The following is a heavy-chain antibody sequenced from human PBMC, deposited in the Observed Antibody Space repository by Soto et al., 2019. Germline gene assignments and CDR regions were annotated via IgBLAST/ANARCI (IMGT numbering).Heavy chain of an antibody. CDR3: ARIRGEYDSSGYHPIPIDIFDY. CDR1: GFSLSTSGVG. D-gene: IGHD3-22*01. Sequence: SGPTLVNPTQTLTLTCTFSGFSLSTSGVGVGWIRQPPGKALEWLALIYWDDDKRYSPSLKSRLTITKDTSKNQVVLTMTNMDPVDTATYYCARIRGEYDSSGYHPIPIDIFDYWGQGTLVTVSS. CDR2: IYWDDDK. V-gene: IGHV2-5*02. J-gene: IGHJ4*02.